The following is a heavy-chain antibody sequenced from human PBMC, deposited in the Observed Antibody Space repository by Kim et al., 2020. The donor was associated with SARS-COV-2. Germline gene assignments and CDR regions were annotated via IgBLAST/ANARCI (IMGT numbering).Heavy chain of an antibody. Sequence: GGSLRLSCAASGFTVSSNYMSWVRQAPGKGLEWVSVIYSGGSTYYADSVKGRFTISRHNSKNTLYLQMNSLRAEDTAVYYCARGRGFGELWGAFDIWGQGTMVTVSS. D-gene: IGHD3-10*01. CDR1: GFTVSSNY. J-gene: IGHJ3*02. CDR3: ARGRGFGELWGAFDI. V-gene: IGHV3-53*04. CDR2: IYSGGST.